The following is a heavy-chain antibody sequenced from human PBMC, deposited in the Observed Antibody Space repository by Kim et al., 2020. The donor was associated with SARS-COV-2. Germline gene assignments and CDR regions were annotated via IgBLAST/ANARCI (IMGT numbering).Heavy chain of an antibody. J-gene: IGHJ4*02. CDR3: ARVVTMIVVH. V-gene: IGHV3-11*05. Sequence: YTNYADAVKGRFTITRDNATNSLYLQMNSLRAEDTAVYYCARVVTMIVVHWGQGTLVTVSS. CDR2: YT. D-gene: IGHD3-22*01.